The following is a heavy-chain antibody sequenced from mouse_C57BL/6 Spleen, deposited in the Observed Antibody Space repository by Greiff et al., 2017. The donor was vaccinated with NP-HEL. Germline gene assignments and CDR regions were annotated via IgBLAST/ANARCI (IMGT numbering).Heavy chain of an antibody. Sequence: EVQGVESGGGLVQPGGSLSLSCAASGFTFTDYYMSWVRQPPGKALEWLGFLRNKANGYTTEYSASVKGRFTISRDNSQSILYLQMNALRAEDSATYYCARFFYYAMDYWGQGTSVTVSS. CDR2: LRNKANGYTT. CDR3: ARFFYYAMDY. V-gene: IGHV7-3*01. J-gene: IGHJ4*01. CDR1: GFTFTDYY.